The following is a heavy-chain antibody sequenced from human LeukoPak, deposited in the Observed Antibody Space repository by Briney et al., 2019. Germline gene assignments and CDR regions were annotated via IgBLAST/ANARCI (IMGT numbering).Heavy chain of an antibody. CDR3: ARDPRYYGSGGYQYFDY. V-gene: IGHV6-1*01. Sequence: SQTLSLTCAISGDSVSSNSAAWNWIRQSPSRGLEWLGRTYYRSKWYNDYAVSVKSRITINPDTSKNQFSLQLNSVTPEDTAVYYCARDPRYYGSGGYQYFDYWGQGTLVTVSS. CDR1: GDSVSSNSAA. D-gene: IGHD3-10*01. CDR2: TYYRSKWYN. J-gene: IGHJ4*02.